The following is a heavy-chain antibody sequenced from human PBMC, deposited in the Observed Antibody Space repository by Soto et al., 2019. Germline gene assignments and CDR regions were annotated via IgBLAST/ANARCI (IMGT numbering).Heavy chain of an antibody. Sequence: QVQLVQSGVEVKKPGDSVKVSCKASGYTFNIYGISWVRQARGQGLEWMGWISAYNGQTKDGQKFEGRVIMTTDTSTTTAYMKLRSLRSDDTAVYYCARDYGNTGGMYVWCQGTTVTVSS. CDR2: ISAYNGQT. J-gene: IGHJ6*02. V-gene: IGHV1-18*01. CDR3: ARDYGNTGGMYV. D-gene: IGHD4-4*01. CDR1: GYTFNIYG.